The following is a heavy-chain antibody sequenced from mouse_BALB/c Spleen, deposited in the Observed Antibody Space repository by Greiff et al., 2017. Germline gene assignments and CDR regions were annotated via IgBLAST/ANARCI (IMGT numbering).Heavy chain of an antibody. V-gene: IGHV14-3*02. D-gene: IGHD2-1*01. Sequence: VQLQQSGAELVKPGASVKLSCTASGFNIKDTYMHWVKQRPEQGLEWIGRIDPANCNTKYDPKFQGKATITADTSSNTAYLQLSSLTSEDTAVYYCARNYGNYVGFAYWGQGTLVTVSA. CDR1: GFNIKDTY. J-gene: IGHJ3*01. CDR2: IDPANCNT. CDR3: ARNYGNYVGFAY.